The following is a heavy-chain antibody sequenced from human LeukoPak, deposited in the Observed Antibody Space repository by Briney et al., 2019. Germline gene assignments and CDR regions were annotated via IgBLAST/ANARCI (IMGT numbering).Heavy chain of an antibody. CDR2: ISWDGGST. J-gene: IGHJ3*02. CDR1: GFTFDDYI. Sequence: GGSLRPSCAASGFTFDDYIMHWVCQAPGKGLEWVSLISWDGGSTYYADSVKGRFTISRDNSKNSLYLQMNSLRTEDTALYYCAKDSGASPSVLAFYIWGQGTMVTVSS. D-gene: IGHD1-26*01. CDR3: AKDSGASPSVLAFYI. V-gene: IGHV3-43*01.